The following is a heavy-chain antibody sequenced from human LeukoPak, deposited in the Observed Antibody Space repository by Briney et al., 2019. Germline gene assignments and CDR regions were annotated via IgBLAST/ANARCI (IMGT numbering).Heavy chain of an antibody. D-gene: IGHD3-3*01. CDR3: AGYDFWSGYLEDAFDI. V-gene: IGHV3-23*01. CDR2: ISGSGGST. CDR1: GFTFSSYA. Sequence: GGSLRLSCAASGFTFSSYAMSWVRQAPGKGLEWVSAISGSGGSTYYADSVKGRFTMSRDNSKHTLYLQMNSLRAEDTAVHYCAGYDFWSGYLEDAFDIWGQGTMVTVSS. J-gene: IGHJ3*02.